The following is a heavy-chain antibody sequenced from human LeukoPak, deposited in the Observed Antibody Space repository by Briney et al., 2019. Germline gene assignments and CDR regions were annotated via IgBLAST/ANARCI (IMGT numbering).Heavy chain of an antibody. Sequence: PSETLSLTCTVSGGSISSYYWSWIRQPAGKGLEWIGTLSYSGSTYYNPSLKSRITISVDTSKSQFSLRLSSVTAADTALYYCARHIQGANVCDYWGQGTLVTVPS. CDR1: GGSISSYY. J-gene: IGHJ4*02. D-gene: IGHD2-21*01. CDR3: ARHIQGANVCDY. CDR2: LSYSGST. V-gene: IGHV4-59*05.